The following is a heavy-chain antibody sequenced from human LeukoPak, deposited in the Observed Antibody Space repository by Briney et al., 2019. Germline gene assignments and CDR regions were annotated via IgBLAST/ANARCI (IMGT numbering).Heavy chain of an antibody. Sequence: PSETLSLTCAVYGGSFSGYYWSWIRQPSGKGLEWIGEINHSGSTNYNPSLKSRVTISVDTSKNQFSLKLSSVTAADTAVYYCARERYNWNYSYYYYYMDVWGKGTTVTVSS. CDR3: ARERYNWNYSYYYYYMDV. J-gene: IGHJ6*03. D-gene: IGHD1-7*01. CDR1: GGSFSGYY. V-gene: IGHV4-34*01. CDR2: INHSGST.